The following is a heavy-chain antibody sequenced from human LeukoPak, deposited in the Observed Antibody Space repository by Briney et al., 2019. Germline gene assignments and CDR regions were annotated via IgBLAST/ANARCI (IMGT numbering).Heavy chain of an antibody. J-gene: IGHJ4*02. D-gene: IGHD5-12*01. CDR1: GYTFTGYY. CDR3: ARYSGYDEPFEY. CDR2: INPNSGGT. V-gene: IGHV1-2*02. Sequence: ASVKVSIKASGYTFTGYYMHGVRQAPGQGLEWMGWINPNSGGTSYAQKFQGRVTMTRDTSVTTAYMELSRLRSDDTAVYYCARYSGYDEPFEYWGQGTLVTVSS.